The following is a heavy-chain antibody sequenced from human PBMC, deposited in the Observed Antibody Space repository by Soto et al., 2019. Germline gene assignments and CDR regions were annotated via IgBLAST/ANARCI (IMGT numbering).Heavy chain of an antibody. V-gene: IGHV3-11*06. J-gene: IGHJ5*02. CDR2: ISSRNNYT. D-gene: IGHD6-13*01. CDR3: ARSVVSSTRFDP. CDR1: GFTFSDYY. Sequence: QVHLVESGGGLVRPGGSLRLSCITSGFTFSDYYMSWIRQAPGKGLEWISYISSRNNYTIYADSVKGRFTISRDNAKKSLFLQMNSLRDEDTAVYYCARSVVSSTRFDPWGQGTLVTVSS.